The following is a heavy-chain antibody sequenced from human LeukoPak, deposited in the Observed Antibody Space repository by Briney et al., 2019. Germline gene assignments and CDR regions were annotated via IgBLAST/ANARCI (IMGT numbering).Heavy chain of an antibody. CDR3: AKLYSTYQNYYYYYYMDV. CDR1: GLTFSSYA. J-gene: IGHJ6*03. CDR2: ITGSGGST. Sequence: GGSLRLSCAPSGLTFSSYAMSWVRQAPGKGLDWVSPITGSGGSTYYADSVKGQFTISRDNSKNTLYLQMNSLRADDTAVYYCAKLYSTYQNYYYYYYMDVWGKGTTVTVSS. V-gene: IGHV3-23*01. D-gene: IGHD6-13*01.